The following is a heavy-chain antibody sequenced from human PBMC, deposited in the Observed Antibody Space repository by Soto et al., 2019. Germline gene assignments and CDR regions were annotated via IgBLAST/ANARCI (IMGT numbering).Heavy chain of an antibody. D-gene: IGHD4-17*01. CDR2: IYYRGST. Sequence: QVQLQESGPGLVKPSETLSLTCTVSGGAISSYYWSWIRQPPGKGLEWVGYIYYRGSTNYNPSLKSRVTISVYTAKNQFSRKLSSVTAADTAVYYCARGGSYGDYQDYWGQGTLVTVSS. CDR1: GGAISSYY. CDR3: ARGGSYGDYQDY. V-gene: IGHV4-59*08. J-gene: IGHJ4*02.